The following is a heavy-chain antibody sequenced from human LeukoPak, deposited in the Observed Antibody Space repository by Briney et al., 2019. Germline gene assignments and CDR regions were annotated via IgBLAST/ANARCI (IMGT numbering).Heavy chain of an antibody. J-gene: IGHJ3*02. D-gene: IGHD2-2*01. CDR3: AKDGDCTSNSCSGGDAFDI. V-gene: IGHV3-23*01. Sequence: PGGSLRLPCAASRFTFSSNAMSWVRQAPGKGLEWVSGISGSGGSTYYADSVKGRFTISRDNSKNTLYLQMNSLRAEDTAVYYCAKDGDCTSNSCSGGDAFDIWGQGTMVTVSS. CDR1: RFTFSSNA. CDR2: ISGSGGST.